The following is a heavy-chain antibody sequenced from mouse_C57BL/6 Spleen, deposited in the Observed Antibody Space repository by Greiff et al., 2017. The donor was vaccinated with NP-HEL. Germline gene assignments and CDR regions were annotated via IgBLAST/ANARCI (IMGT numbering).Heavy chain of an antibody. CDR3: ARSAYYYSYFDY. J-gene: IGHJ2*01. D-gene: IGHD1-1*01. CDR2: INPNNGGT. V-gene: IGHV1-22*01. Sequence: VQLQQSGPELVKPGASVKMSCKASGYTFTDYNMHWVKQSHGKSLEWIGYINPNNGGTSYNQKFKGKATLTVNKSSSTAYMELRSLTSEDSAVYYCARSAYYYSYFDYWGQGTTLTVSS. CDR1: GYTFTDYN.